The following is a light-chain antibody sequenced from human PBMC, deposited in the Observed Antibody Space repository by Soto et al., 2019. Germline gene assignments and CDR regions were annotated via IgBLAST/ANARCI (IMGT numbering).Light chain of an antibody. J-gene: IGKJ1*01. CDR3: NQHGGSHET. CDR2: GAS. Sequence: IVLTQSPCPLSLSPGERATPSSREIRSVNKNYLAWYQQKPGQAPGLLIFGASSRATGIPDRFIVSGSGTEFILTISRLETDDFAIYHCNQHGGSHETFGKGTKVDIK. V-gene: IGKV3-20*01. CDR1: RSVNKNY.